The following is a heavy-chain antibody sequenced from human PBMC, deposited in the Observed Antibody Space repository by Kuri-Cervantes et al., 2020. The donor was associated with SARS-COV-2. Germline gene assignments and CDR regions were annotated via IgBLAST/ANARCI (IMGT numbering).Heavy chain of an antibody. D-gene: IGHD3-3*01. J-gene: IGHJ4*02. CDR1: GYTFTGYY. V-gene: IGHV1-2*02. Sequence: ASVKVSCKASGYTFTGYYMHWVRQAPGQGLEWMGWINPNSGGTNYAQKFQGRVTISVDTSKNQFSLKLSSVTAADTAVYYCAREMIWYDFWSGYSCYFDYWGQGTLVTVSS. CDR3: AREMIWYDFWSGYSCYFDY. CDR2: INPNSGGT.